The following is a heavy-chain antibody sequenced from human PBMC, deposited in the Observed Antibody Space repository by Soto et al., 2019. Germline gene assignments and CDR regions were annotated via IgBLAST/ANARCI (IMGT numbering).Heavy chain of an antibody. D-gene: IGHD6-13*01. CDR3: ARDGSSCHFDY. J-gene: IGHJ4*02. CDR1: GFTFSGYG. CDR2: IWYDGSKK. Sequence: QVQLVESGGGVVQPGRSLRLSCAASGFTFSGYGMHWVRQAPGKGLEWVAVIWYDGSKKDYADSVKGRFTISKDNSKNTVYRKMNSLRGEDTAVYYRARDGSSCHFDYWGQGTLVTVS. V-gene: IGHV3-33*01.